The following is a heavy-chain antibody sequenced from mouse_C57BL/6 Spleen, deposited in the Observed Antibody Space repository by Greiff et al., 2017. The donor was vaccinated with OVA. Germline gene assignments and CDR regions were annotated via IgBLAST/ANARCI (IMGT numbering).Heavy chain of an antibody. CDR3: AKDYYGSSYFDY. J-gene: IGHJ2*01. V-gene: IGHV5-17*01. D-gene: IGHD1-1*01. CDR2: ISSGSSTI. CDR1: GFTFSDYG. Sequence: EVNLVESGGGLVKPGGSLKLSCAASGFTFSDYGMHWVRQAPEKGLEWVAYISSGSSTIYYADTVKGRFTISRDNAKNTLFLQMTSLRSEDTAMYYCAKDYYGSSYFDYWGQGTTLTVSS.